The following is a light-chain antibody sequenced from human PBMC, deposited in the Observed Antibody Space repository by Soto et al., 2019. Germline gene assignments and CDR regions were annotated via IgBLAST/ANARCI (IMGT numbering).Light chain of an antibody. CDR1: QSISSW. CDR2: KAS. CDR3: QQYNDSFPYT. J-gene: IGKJ2*01. V-gene: IGKV1-5*03. Sequence: DIQMTQSPSTLSASVGDRVPITCRASQSISSWLAWYQQKPGTAPKLLIYKASTLESGVPSRFSGSRSGTEFTLTVSSLQPDDFATYYCQQYNDSFPYTFGQGTKVDIK.